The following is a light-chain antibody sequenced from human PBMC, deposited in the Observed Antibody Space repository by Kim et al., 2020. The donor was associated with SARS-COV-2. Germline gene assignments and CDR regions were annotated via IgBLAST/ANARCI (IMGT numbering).Light chain of an antibody. J-gene: IGKJ5*01. CDR3: QQYGSSPRT. V-gene: IGKV3-20*01. Sequence: APGARATLSCRASQSVSSSYLAWYQQKPGQAPRLLIYGTSSRATGIPDRFSGGGSGTDFSLTINRLETEDFAVYYCQQYGSSPRTFGQGTRLEIK. CDR1: QSVSSSY. CDR2: GTS.